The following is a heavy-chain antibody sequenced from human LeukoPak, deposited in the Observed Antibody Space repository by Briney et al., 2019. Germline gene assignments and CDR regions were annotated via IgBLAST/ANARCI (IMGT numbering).Heavy chain of an antibody. CDR3: AITIFGVVNGMDV. CDR1: GYTFTSNG. J-gene: IGHJ6*02. V-gene: IGHV1-69*13. D-gene: IGHD3-3*01. CDR2: IIPIFGTA. Sequence: GASVKVSCKASGYTFTSNGINWVRQAPGQGLEWMGGIIPIFGTANYAQKFQGRVTITADESTSTAYMELSSLRSEDTAVYYCAITIFGVVNGMDVWGQGTTVTVSS.